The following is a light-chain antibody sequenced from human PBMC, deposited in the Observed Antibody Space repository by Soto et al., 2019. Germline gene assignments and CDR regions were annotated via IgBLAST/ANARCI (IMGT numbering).Light chain of an antibody. V-gene: IGLV2-14*01. CDR2: EVS. CDR1: SSDVGGYNY. Sequence: QSVLTQPASVSGSPGQSITISCTGTSSDVGGYNYVSWYQQHPGKAPKLMIYEVSNRPSGVSNRFSGSESGNTASLTISGLQAEDDADYYCSSYTSSSTPLWVFGGGTKLTVL. J-gene: IGLJ3*02. CDR3: SSYTSSSTPLWV.